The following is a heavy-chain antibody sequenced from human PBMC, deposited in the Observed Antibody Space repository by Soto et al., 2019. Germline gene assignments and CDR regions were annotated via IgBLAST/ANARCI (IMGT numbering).Heavy chain of an antibody. V-gene: IGHV3-48*03. CDR1: GFTFSSYE. J-gene: IGHJ4*02. CDR2: ISSSGSTI. Sequence: GGSLRLSCAASGFTFSSYEMNWVRQAPGKGLEWVSYISSSGSTIYYADSVKGRFTISRDNAKNSLYLQMNSLRAEDTAVYYCARDVLVVYFDYWGQGTLVTVSS. D-gene: IGHD2-8*02. CDR3: ARDVLVVYFDY.